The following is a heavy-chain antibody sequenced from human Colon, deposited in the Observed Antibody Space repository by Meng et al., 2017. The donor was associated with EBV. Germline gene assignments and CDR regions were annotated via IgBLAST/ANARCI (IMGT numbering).Heavy chain of an antibody. CDR2: IYYSGST. J-gene: IGHJ4*02. Sequence: QAQLQESGPGLVNPSHTLSLTCTVSGGSISSGGYYWSWIRQHPGKGLEWIGYIYYSGSTYYNPSLKSRVTISIDTSKNQFSLKLSSVTAADTAVYYCARGPSRWLQFSFDYWGQGTLVTVSS. V-gene: IGHV4-31*03. CDR1: GGSISSGGYY. D-gene: IGHD5-24*01. CDR3: ARGPSRWLQFSFDY.